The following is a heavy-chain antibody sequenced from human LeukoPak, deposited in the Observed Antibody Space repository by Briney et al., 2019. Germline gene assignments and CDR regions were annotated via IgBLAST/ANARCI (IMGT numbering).Heavy chain of an antibody. CDR3: ARHLNYYLDY. J-gene: IGHJ4*02. CDR1: GFTFSTYW. CDR2: ISSDGSIT. Sequence: GGSLRLSCAASGFTFSTYWMHWVSHAPGKGLVWVSRISSDGSITGYADSVKGRFTISRDNAKNTLYLQMNSLRAEDTAVYYCARHLNYYLDYWGQGTLVTVSS. V-gene: IGHV3-74*01. D-gene: IGHD3-10*01.